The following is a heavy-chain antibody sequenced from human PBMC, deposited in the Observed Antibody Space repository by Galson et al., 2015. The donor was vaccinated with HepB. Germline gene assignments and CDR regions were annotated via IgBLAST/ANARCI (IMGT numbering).Heavy chain of an antibody. D-gene: IGHD6-6*01. CDR3: VREGTSSSLNNWYFTR. J-gene: IGHJ2*01. CDR2: IGKNSDK. V-gene: IGHV3-13*01. CDR1: GSTFSTSA. Sequence: SLRLSCAASGSTFSTSAMHWVRQAAGKGLEWVAAIGKNSDKYYTEYVKGQFIISRINAKNSLYIQMNSLRDGDTAVYYGVREGTSSSLNNWYFTRWGRAPLVTVSS.